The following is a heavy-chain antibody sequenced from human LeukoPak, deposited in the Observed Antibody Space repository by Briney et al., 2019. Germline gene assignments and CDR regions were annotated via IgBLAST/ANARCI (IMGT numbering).Heavy chain of an antibody. Sequence: PSETLSLTCAVSGYSISSGYYWGWIRQPPGKGLEWIGSIYYSGSTYYNPSLKSRVTISVDTSKNQFSLKLSSVTAADTAVYYCASSLYCSGGSCYGAFDIWGQGTMVTVSS. CDR1: GYSISSGYY. CDR2: IYYSGST. D-gene: IGHD2-15*01. J-gene: IGHJ3*02. V-gene: IGHV4-38-2*01. CDR3: ASSLYCSGGSCYGAFDI.